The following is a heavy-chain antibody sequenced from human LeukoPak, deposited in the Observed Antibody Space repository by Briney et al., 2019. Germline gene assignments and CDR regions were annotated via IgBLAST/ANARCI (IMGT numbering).Heavy chain of an antibody. CDR3: ARSEIYGDYGGLDF. J-gene: IGHJ4*02. CDR1: GYTLTELS. D-gene: IGHD4-17*01. Sequence: ASVKVSCKVSGYTLTELSMHWVRQAPGKGLEWMGGFDPEDGETTYAQKFQGRVTMTEDTSTDTVYMELSSLRSEDTAIFYCARSEIYGDYGGLDFWGQGTLVTVSS. V-gene: IGHV1-24*01. CDR2: FDPEDGET.